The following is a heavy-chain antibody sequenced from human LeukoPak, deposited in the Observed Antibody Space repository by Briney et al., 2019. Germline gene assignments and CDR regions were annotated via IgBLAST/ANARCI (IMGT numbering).Heavy chain of an antibody. J-gene: IGHJ4*02. CDR1: GYTFTDSY. V-gene: IGHV1-2*02. CDR2: INPYSGGT. D-gene: IGHD3-22*01. CDR3: ARKSASGYYSNFDY. Sequence: GASVKVSCKASGYTFTDSYMHWVRPAPGQGRKWMGWINPYSGGTNYAQEFQGRVTMTRDTSISTAYMELSRLTSDDTAVYYCARKSASGYYSNFDYWGQGTLVTVSS.